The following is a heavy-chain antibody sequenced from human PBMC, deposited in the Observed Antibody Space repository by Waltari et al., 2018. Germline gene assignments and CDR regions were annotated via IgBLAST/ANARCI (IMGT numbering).Heavy chain of an antibody. V-gene: IGHV4-4*02. D-gene: IGHD3-10*01. Sequence: QVQLQESGPGLVKRLGTLSLTCAVSDGSMSGSNWWSWVRQPPGKGLEWNGEISQSGGTRYSPYLQSRVALSLDKSKNQFSLKLNSVTAADTAVYYCARDYNGNAGVAYWGQGTLVTVSS. J-gene: IGHJ4*02. CDR3: ARDYNGNAGVAY. CDR1: DGSMSGSNW. CDR2: ISQSGGT.